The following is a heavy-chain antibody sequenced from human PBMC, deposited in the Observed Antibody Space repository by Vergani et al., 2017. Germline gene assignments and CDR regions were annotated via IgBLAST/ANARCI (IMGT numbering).Heavy chain of an antibody. D-gene: IGHD2-15*01. J-gene: IGHJ6*02. CDR1: GYTFTSYD. V-gene: IGHV1-8*03. Sequence: QVQLVQSGAEVKKPGASVKVSCKASGYTFTSYDINWVRQATGQGLEWMGWMNPNSGNTGYAQKFQGRVTITRNTSISTAYMELSSLRSEDTAVYYCASSSLGYCSGGSCYYPYYYCGMDVWGQGTTVTVSS. CDR2: MNPNSGNT. CDR3: ASSSLGYCSGGSCYYPYYYCGMDV.